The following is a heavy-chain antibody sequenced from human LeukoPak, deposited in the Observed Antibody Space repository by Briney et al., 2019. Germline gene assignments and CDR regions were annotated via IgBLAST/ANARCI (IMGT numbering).Heavy chain of an antibody. V-gene: IGHV3-7*01. Sequence: PGGSLRLSCAASGFTFSDYWMSWVRQAPGKGLEWVANILPHGREKYFVDSVKDRFAISRDNAKNSLYLQMDSLRAEDTAVYYCAKVLSSTSRLTPFDFWGQGTLVTVSS. CDR2: ILPHGREK. J-gene: IGHJ4*02. CDR3: AKVLSSTSRLTPFDF. CDR1: GFTFSDYW. D-gene: IGHD6-13*01.